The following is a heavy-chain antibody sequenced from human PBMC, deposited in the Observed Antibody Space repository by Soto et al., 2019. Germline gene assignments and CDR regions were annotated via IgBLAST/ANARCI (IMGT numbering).Heavy chain of an antibody. Sequence: SGPTLVNPTETLTLTCTVSGFSLSNARMGVSWIRQPPGKALEWLAHIFSNDEKSYSTSLKSRLTISKDTSKSQVVLTMTNMDPVDTATYYCARIRSGVDRSSSLYYYGMDVWGQGTTVTVS. D-gene: IGHD6-6*01. V-gene: IGHV2-26*01. J-gene: IGHJ6*01. CDR1: GFSLSNARMG. CDR3: ARIRSGVDRSSSLYYYGMDV. CDR2: IFSNDEK.